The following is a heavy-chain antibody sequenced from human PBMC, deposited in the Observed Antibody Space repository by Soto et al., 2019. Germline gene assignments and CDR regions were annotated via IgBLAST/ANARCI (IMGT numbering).Heavy chain of an antibody. Sequence: GGSLTLSCAASGFTFCSYWMTWARQAPGKGLEWVANIKPDGSEESYVDSVKGRFIVSRDNAENSLYLQMNSLRAEDTAIYYCVREIASRLWGKGTAVTVSS. J-gene: IGHJ6*04. V-gene: IGHV3-7*01. D-gene: IGHD3-22*01. CDR2: IKPDGSEE. CDR3: VREIASRL. CDR1: GFTFCSYW.